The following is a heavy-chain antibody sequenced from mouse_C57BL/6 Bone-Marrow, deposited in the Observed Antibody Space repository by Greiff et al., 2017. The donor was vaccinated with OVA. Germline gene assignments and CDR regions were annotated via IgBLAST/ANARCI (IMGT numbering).Heavy chain of an antibody. CDR1: GYTFTTTW. Sequence: VQLQQPGAELVMPGASVKLSCKASGYTFTTTWMHWVKQRPGQGLEWIGEIDPSDSYTNYTQKFKGKSTLPVDKSSSTAYMQLSSLTSEDSAVYYCAREEGSYFDYWGQGTTLTVSA. CDR3: AREEGSYFDY. CDR2: IDPSDSYT. V-gene: IGHV1-69*01. J-gene: IGHJ2*01.